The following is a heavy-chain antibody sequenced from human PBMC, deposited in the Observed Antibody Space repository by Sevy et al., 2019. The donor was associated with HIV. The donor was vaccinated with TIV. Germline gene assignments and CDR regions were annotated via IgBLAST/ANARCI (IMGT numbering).Heavy chain of an antibody. J-gene: IGHJ6*02. Sequence: GGSLRLSCAASVFTFSSYWMTWVRQAPGKGLEWVANIKKDGSEKYYVDSVKGRFTISRDNAKNSLYLQMNSLRAEDTAVYYCARDCNSNTCLWGLDVWGQGSTVTVSS. D-gene: IGHD2-2*01. CDR1: VFTFSSYW. V-gene: IGHV3-7*03. CDR3: ARDCNSNTCLWGLDV. CDR2: IKKDGSEK.